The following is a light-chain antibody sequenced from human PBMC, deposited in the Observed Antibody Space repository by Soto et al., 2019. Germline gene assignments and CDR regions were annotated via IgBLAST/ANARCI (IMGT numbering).Light chain of an antibody. V-gene: IGKV3-20*01. CDR1: QSVSSNN. Sequence: EIVLTQSPGTLSLSPGERATLSCSASQSVSSNNLAWYQQKPGQAPRLLIFGASSRATGIPDRFSGSGSGTDFTLTISRLEPEDFAVYSCQQYGRSPYTFGHGTKLEIK. J-gene: IGKJ2*01. CDR2: GAS. CDR3: QQYGRSPYT.